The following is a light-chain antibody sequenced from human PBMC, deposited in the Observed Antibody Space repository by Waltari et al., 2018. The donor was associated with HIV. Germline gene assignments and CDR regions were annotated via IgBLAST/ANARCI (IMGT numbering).Light chain of an antibody. CDR2: GAS. Sequence: AIRLTQSPSSLSASTGDRVTITCRPSQDISTFLAWFQQKPGEAPHLLIYGASSLENGVPSRFSGSGSRTNFSLTISCLQSEDLATYVCQQYFNSPLTFGQGTRLDIK. V-gene: IGKV1-8*01. CDR1: QDISTF. J-gene: IGKJ5*01. CDR3: QQYFNSPLT.